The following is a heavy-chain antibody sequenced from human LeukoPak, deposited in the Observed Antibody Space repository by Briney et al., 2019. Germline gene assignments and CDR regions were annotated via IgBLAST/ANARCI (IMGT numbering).Heavy chain of an antibody. Sequence: SETLSLTCTVSGGSISSSTYYWGWIRQPPGKGLEWIGSIYYSGSTYYNPSLKSRVTISVDTSKNQFSLKLSSVTAADTAVYYCARQSPLLWFGENYYLDYWGQGALVTVSS. CDR1: GGSISSSTYY. CDR2: IYYSGST. D-gene: IGHD3-10*01. J-gene: IGHJ4*02. V-gene: IGHV4-39*01. CDR3: ARQSPLLWFGENYYLDY.